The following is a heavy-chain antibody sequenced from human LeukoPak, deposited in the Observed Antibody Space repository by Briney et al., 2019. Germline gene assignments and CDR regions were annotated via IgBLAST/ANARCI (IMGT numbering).Heavy chain of an antibody. D-gene: IGHD6-13*01. CDR2: IQYDGNNK. V-gene: IGHV3-30*02. Sequence: GGSLRLSCAASGFTFSSYGMHWVRQAPGKGLEWVAFIQYDGNNKYYADSVKGRFTVSRDNSKNTLYLQIDSLRAEDTAIYYCAKDQYSSSWYVPFDYWGQGTLVAVSS. CDR1: GFTFSSYG. J-gene: IGHJ4*02. CDR3: AKDQYSSSWYVPFDY.